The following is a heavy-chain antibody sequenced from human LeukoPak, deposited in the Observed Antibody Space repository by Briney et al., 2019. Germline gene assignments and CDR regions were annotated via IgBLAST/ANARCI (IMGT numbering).Heavy chain of an antibody. V-gene: IGHV1-8*01. CDR2: MNTNSGNT. J-gene: IGHJ4*02. Sequence: ASVKVSCKASGYTFTSYDINWVRQATGQGLEWMGWMNTNSGNTGYAQKFQGRVTMTRNTSISTAYMELSSLRSEDTAVYYCARGLSQSYYDFWSGYVNYFDYWGQGTLVTVSS. CDR3: ARGLSQSYYDFWSGYVNYFDY. D-gene: IGHD3-3*01. CDR1: GYTFTSYD.